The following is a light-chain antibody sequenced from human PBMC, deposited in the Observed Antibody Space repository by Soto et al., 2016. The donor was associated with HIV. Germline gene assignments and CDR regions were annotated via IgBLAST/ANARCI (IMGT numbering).Light chain of an antibody. CDR3: QQLFYVPPRST. Sequence: DIEMTQSPSSLSASIGDRVTITCRASQGIYNSLAWYRQSPGKAPKLLVYGASKLASGVPPRFSVSGFGRDTLSSSAACSPQILQLYYCQQLFYVPPRSTFGQGTRLEIK. V-gene: IGKV1-NL1*01. J-gene: IGKJ5*01. CDR2: GAS. CDR1: QGIYNS.